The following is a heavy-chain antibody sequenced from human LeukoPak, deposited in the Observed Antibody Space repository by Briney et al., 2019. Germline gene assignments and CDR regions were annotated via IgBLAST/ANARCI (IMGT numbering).Heavy chain of an antibody. D-gene: IGHD2-2*01. Sequence: GASVKVSCKASGGTFSSYAISWVRQAPGQGLEWMGGIIPIFGTANYAQKFQGRVTITTDESTSTAYMELSSLRSEDTAVYYCARGPPVVVPAATDNWFDPWCQGTLVTVSP. J-gene: IGHJ5*02. V-gene: IGHV1-69*05. CDR2: IIPIFGTA. CDR3: ARGPPVVVPAATDNWFDP. CDR1: GGTFSSYA.